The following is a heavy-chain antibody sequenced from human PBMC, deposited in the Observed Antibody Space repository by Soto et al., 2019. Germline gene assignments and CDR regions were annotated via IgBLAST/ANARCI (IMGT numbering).Heavy chain of an antibody. CDR3: ARVQLLPNPAFDF. Sequence: QVQLVQSGAEVRKPGASVKVSCKASGYTFSTYGINWVRQAPGQRLEWLGWISPRNGNTNYAQNVQGRVTLTTDASTGTAYLELKNLRSDDTAVYDCARVQLLPNPAFDFWGQGTLVTVSS. D-gene: IGHD5-18*01. CDR2: ISPRNGNT. J-gene: IGHJ4*02. V-gene: IGHV1-18*04. CDR1: GYTFSTYG.